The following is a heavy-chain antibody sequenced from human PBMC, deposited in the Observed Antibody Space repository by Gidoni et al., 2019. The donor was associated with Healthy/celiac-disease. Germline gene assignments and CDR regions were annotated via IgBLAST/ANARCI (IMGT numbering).Heavy chain of an antibody. CDR3: AKYSGSGSYF. D-gene: IGHD1-26*01. J-gene: IGHJ4*02. V-gene: IGHV3-23*01. CDR1: GFTFSSYA. Sequence: EVQLLGSGGGLVQPGGSLRISWSASGFTFSSYAMSCVRQAPGKGLEGVSAISGSGDSTYYADSVKVRFTISRDNSKNTLYLQMNSLRAEDTAVYYCAKYSGSGSYFWGQGTLVTVSS. CDR2: ISGSGDST.